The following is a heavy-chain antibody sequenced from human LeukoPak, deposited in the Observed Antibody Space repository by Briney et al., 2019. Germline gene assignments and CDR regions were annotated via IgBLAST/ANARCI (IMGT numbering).Heavy chain of an antibody. V-gene: IGHV1-18*01. CDR2: ISAYNGNT. CDR3: ARDRGYCSGGSCSLYYGMDV. D-gene: IGHD2-15*01. Sequence: ASVKVSCKASGYTFTSYGISWVRQAPGQGLEWMGWISAYNGNTNYAQKLQGRVTMTTDTSTSTAYMELRSLRSDDTAVYYCARDRGYCSGGSCSLYYGMDVWGQGTTVTVSS. CDR1: GYTFTSYG. J-gene: IGHJ6*02.